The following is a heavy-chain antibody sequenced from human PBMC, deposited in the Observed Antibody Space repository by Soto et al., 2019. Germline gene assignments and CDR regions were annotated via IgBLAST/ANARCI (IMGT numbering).Heavy chain of an antibody. D-gene: IGHD2-21*02. CDR3: ARDVYAYCGGDCAYYFDY. Sequence: QVQLVQSGAEVKKPGASVKVSCKASGYTFTSYGISWVRQAPGQGLEWMGWISAYNGNTNYAQKLQGRVTMTTDTSTSTAYLELRSLRSDDMAVCHCARDVYAYCGGDCAYYFDYWGQGTLVTVSS. CDR2: ISAYNGNT. V-gene: IGHV1-18*03. J-gene: IGHJ4*02. CDR1: GYTFTSYG.